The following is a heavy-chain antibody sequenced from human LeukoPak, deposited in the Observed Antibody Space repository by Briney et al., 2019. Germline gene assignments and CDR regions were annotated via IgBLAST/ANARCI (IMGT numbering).Heavy chain of an antibody. CDR2: ISSSSSYT. Sequence: PGGSLRLSCAASGFTFSDYYTSWIRQAPGKGLEWVSYISSSSSYTNYADSVKGRFTISRDNAKNSLYLQMNSLRAEDTAVYYCARDRSSGWLGDYYYGMDVWGKGTTVTVSS. V-gene: IGHV3-11*06. CDR3: ARDRSSGWLGDYYYGMDV. J-gene: IGHJ6*04. D-gene: IGHD6-19*01. CDR1: GFTFSDYY.